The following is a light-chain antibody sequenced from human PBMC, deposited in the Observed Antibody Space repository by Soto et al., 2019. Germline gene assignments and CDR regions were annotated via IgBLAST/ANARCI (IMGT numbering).Light chain of an antibody. CDR2: DVS. J-gene: IGLJ2*01. V-gene: IGLV2-14*01. CDR3: SSYTTSSTRV. CDR1: SSDVGGYNY. Sequence: QPVLTQPASVSGSPGQSITMSCTGTSSDVGGYNYVSWYQQHPGKAPKLMIDDVSNRPSGVSNRFSGSKSGNTASLTISGLQAEDEADYYCSSYTTSSTRVFGGGTQLTVL.